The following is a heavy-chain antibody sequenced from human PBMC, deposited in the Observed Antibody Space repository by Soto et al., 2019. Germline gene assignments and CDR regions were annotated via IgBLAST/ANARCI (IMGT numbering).Heavy chain of an antibody. Sequence: QLTLKESGPTLVKPTQTLTLTCTFSGFSFSTSGVGVGWIRQPPGKALEWLALIYWDEDKRYRPSLRSRLTITKDTSKNQVVLTMTNMDPVDTATYYCVSGSFPNWFDPWGQGTLVTVSS. J-gene: IGHJ5*02. V-gene: IGHV2-5*02. CDR1: GFSFSTSGVG. CDR2: IYWDEDK. CDR3: VSGSFPNWFDP. D-gene: IGHD3-10*01.